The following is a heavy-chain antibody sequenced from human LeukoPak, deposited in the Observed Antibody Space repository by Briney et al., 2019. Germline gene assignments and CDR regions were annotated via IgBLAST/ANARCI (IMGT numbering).Heavy chain of an antibody. CDR1: GGSFSDNY. D-gene: IGHD4-17*01. CDR2: INHSGNT. V-gene: IGHV4-34*01. J-gene: IGHJ3*02. CDR3: ASPTTVTTSAYRAFDI. Sequence: PSETLSLTCAVYGGSFSDNYWSWIRQPPGKGLEWIGEINHSGNTNYSPSLRSRVTISVDTSKNQFSLNLRSVTAADTAVYYCASPTTVTTSAYRAFDIWGQGTMVTVSA.